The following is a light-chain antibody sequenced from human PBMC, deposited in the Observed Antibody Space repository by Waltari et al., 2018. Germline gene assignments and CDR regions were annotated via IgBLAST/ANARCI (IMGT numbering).Light chain of an antibody. CDR1: QSISTS. V-gene: IGKV1-39*01. CDR2: GAS. Sequence: DIQMTQSPPSLSASVGDRATITCRATQSISTSLNWYQQKPGKAPNLLIYGASSLERGVPSRFSGSGSGTDFTLTISSLHPEDFATYYCQQSYTTPFTFGPGTKVDLK. CDR3: QQSYTTPFT. J-gene: IGKJ3*01.